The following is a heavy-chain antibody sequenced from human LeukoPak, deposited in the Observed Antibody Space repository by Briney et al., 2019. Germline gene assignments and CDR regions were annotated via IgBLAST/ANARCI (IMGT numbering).Heavy chain of an antibody. D-gene: IGHD3-22*01. Sequence: SETLSLTCTISGGSISSSSYYWAWIRQPPGKGLEWIGDIYYRGSTYYTPSLKSRVSISIDTSNNQFSLPLISVTAADTALYFCARRRYYDSTGYLDWGQGTLVTVSS. V-gene: IGHV4-39*01. CDR2: IYYRGST. CDR3: ARRRYYDSTGYLD. CDR1: GGSISSSSYY. J-gene: IGHJ1*01.